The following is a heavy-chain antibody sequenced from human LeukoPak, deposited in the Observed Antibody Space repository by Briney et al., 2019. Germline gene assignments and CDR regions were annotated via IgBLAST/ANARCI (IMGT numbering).Heavy chain of an antibody. Sequence: ASVKVSCKASGYTFSGFYIHWVRQAPGQGLEWMGWISAYNGNTNYAQKLQGRVTMTTDTSTSTAYMELRSLRSDDTAVYYCARDVRIAVGGTVRTRIDYWGQGTLVTVSS. J-gene: IGHJ4*02. D-gene: IGHD6-19*01. CDR1: GYTFSGFY. V-gene: IGHV1-18*04. CDR2: ISAYNGNT. CDR3: ARDVRIAVGGTVRTRIDY.